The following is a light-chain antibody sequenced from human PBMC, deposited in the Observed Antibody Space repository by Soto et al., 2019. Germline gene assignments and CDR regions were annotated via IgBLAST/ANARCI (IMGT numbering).Light chain of an antibody. V-gene: IGKV3-15*01. Sequence: EIVISQSPPTLSVSPRERATLSCRASQSISTSVAWFQQKPGQAPSLLIFRASIRASGVPARFSGSGSGTEFTLTISSLQSEDFAVYFCHQYENWPKTFGQGTKVDIK. CDR3: HQYENWPKT. CDR2: RAS. J-gene: IGKJ1*01. CDR1: QSISTS.